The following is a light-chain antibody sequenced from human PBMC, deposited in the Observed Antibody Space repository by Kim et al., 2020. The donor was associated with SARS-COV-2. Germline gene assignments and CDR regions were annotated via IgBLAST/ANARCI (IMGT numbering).Light chain of an antibody. CDR1: QNINNW. CDR2: KAS. Sequence: LLASVGDSVTIPCRASQNINNWLAWYQLRPGRAPKLLIYKASNLESGVPSRFSGSGSGTEFTLTIYSLQPDDFATYYCQQYDTYHTFGQGTKLEI. CDR3: QQYDTYHT. V-gene: IGKV1-5*03. J-gene: IGKJ2*01.